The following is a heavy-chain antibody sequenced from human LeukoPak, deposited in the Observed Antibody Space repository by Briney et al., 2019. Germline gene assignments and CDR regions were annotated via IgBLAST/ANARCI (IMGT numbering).Heavy chain of an antibody. Sequence: SGGSLRLSCAASGFIFSNYYLNWVRQAPGKGLEWVSCIHGSASYNYYADSVKGRFTISRDSAKNSLYLEMSSLRVEDTAVYYCVRAFGGYDSQRFYYNMDVWGKGTTVTVSS. J-gene: IGHJ6*03. V-gene: IGHV3-21*06. CDR2: IHGSASYN. CDR3: VRAFGGYDSQRFYYNMDV. D-gene: IGHD5-12*01. CDR1: GFIFSNYY.